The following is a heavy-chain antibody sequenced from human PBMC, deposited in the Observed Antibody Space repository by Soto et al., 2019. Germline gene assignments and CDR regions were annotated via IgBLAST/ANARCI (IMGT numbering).Heavy chain of an antibody. CDR3: TRALGSMTTVTPDLSGTMSLFDY. V-gene: IGHV1-46*01. D-gene: IGHD4-17*01. Sequence: AASVKVSCKASGYTFTSYYIHWVRQAPGQGLEWMGLVNPNGGSPSYAQKFQGRVTMTRDTSTSTVYMEVSSLRSEDSAVYYCTRALGSMTTVTPDLSGTMSLFDYWGQGTLVTVSS. CDR1: GYTFTSYY. CDR2: VNPNGGSP. J-gene: IGHJ4*02.